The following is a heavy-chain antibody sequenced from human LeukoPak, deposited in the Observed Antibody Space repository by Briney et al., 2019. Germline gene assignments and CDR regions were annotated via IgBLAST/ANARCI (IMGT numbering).Heavy chain of an antibody. Sequence: SETLSLTCTVSGGSISSYYWSWIRQPPGKGLEWIGYIYYSGSTYYNPSLKSRVTISVDTSKNQFSLKLSSVTAADTAVYYCARGAERGYSYPNYIYWGQGTLVTVSS. J-gene: IGHJ4*02. D-gene: IGHD5-18*01. CDR2: IYYSGST. V-gene: IGHV4-59*12. CDR3: ARGAERGYSYPNYIY. CDR1: GGSISSYY.